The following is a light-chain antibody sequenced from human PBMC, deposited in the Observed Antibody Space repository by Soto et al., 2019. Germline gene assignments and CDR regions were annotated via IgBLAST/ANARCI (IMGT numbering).Light chain of an antibody. CDR1: QGISSY. CDR2: AAS. Sequence: AIRMTQSPSSFSASTVDRVTMTCRASQGISSYLAWYQQKPGKAPKLLIYAASTLQSGVPSRFSGSGSGTDFTLTISCLQSEDFATYYCQQYDSYPLTFGGGTQVDIK. V-gene: IGKV1-8*01. CDR3: QQYDSYPLT. J-gene: IGKJ4*01.